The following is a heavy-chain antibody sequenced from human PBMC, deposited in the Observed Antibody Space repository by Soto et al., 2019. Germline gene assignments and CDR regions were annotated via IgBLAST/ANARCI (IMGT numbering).Heavy chain of an antibody. CDR2: IYWDDDK. CDR3: AHSERRYYGSGSYPEY. CDR1: GFSLSTSGVG. Sequence: QITLKESGPTLVKPTQTLTLTCTFSGFSLSTSGVGVGWIRQPPGKALEWLALIYWDDDKRYSPSLKSRLTITTDPSKNQAVLTITHMDPVDTAPYYCAHSERRYYGSGSYPEYWGQGTLVTVSS. V-gene: IGHV2-5*02. D-gene: IGHD3-10*01. J-gene: IGHJ4*02.